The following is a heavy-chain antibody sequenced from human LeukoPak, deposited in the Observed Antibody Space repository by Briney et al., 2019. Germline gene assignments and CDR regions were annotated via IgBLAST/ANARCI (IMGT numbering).Heavy chain of an antibody. V-gene: IGHV4-34*01. CDR3: ARGPLISDYDILTGYIDYYYYGMDV. Sequence: SETLSLTCAVYGGSFSGYYWSCLPHPPGKGLECIGEINHRGSTNYNPSLKSQVTISVDPSKNQFSLKLSYVPPADTAVYYCARGPLISDYDILTGYIDYYYYGMDVWGQGTTVTVSS. J-gene: IGHJ6*02. CDR1: GGSFSGYY. CDR2: INHRGST. D-gene: IGHD3-9*01.